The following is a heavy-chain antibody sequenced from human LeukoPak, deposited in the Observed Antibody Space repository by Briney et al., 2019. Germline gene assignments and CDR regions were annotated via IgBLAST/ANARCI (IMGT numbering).Heavy chain of an antibody. V-gene: IGHV1-8*01. Sequence: ASVKVSCKASGYTFTSYDINWVRQATGQGLEWMGWMNPNSGNTGYAQKFQGRVTMTRNTSISTAYMELSSLRSEDTAVYYCARDGIAAAGFDPWGQGTLVTVSS. CDR2: MNPNSGNT. J-gene: IGHJ5*02. CDR1: GYTFTSYD. CDR3: ARDGIAAAGFDP. D-gene: IGHD6-13*01.